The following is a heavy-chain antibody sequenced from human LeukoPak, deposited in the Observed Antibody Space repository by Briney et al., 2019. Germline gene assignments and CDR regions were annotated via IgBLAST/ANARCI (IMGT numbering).Heavy chain of an antibody. CDR1: GGSISSYY. V-gene: IGHV4-59*08. J-gene: IGHJ1*01. D-gene: IGHD2-8*01. CDR3: ARGNYCTNGVCYGPDYFQH. Sequence: PSETLSLTCTVSGGSISSYYWSWIRQPPGKGLEWIGYIYYSGSTNYNPSLKSRVTTSVDTSKNQFSLKLSSVTAADTAVYYCARGNYCTNGVCYGPDYFQHWGQGTLVTVSS. CDR2: IYYSGST.